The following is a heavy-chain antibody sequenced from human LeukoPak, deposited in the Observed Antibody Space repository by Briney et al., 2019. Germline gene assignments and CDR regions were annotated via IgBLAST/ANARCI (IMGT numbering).Heavy chain of an antibody. J-gene: IGHJ6*03. Sequence: SETLSLTCTVSGGSISSDYWSWIRQPPGKGLEWIGYIYYSGSTNYNPSLKSRVTISVDTSKNQFSLKLSSVTAADTAVYYCARVTQYAYYYYYMDVWGKGTTVTVSS. V-gene: IGHV4-59*01. CDR2: IYYSGST. D-gene: IGHD4-11*01. CDR1: GGSISSDY. CDR3: ARVTQYAYYYYYMDV.